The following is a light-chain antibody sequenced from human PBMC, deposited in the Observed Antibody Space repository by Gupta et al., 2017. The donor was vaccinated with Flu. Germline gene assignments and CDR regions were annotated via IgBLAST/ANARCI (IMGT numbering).Light chain of an antibody. CDR3: QLYGASPAYT. V-gene: IGKV3-20*01. J-gene: IGKJ2*01. Sequence: IVLTQSPGSLSLSPGEGATLSCRASQTVAGSFLAWYQQQPGQAPRLLIYGASTRAPGIPDRFSGSGSGTDFTLTITRREPEDFAVYYCQLYGASPAYTFGQGTKLEI. CDR1: QTVAGSF. CDR2: GAS.